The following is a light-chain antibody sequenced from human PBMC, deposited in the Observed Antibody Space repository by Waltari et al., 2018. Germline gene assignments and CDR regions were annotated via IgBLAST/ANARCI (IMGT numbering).Light chain of an antibody. Sequence: SYELTQPPSVSVSPGQTARITCPGDALPKQYAFWYQQKPGQAPVLIIDKDTQRPSGIPERFSCSSSGTTVTMTISGVQAEDEADYYCLSADSSGTSKVFGGGTKLTVL. CDR3: LSADSSGTSKV. J-gene: IGLJ3*02. CDR2: KDT. V-gene: IGLV3-25*03. CDR1: ALPKQY.